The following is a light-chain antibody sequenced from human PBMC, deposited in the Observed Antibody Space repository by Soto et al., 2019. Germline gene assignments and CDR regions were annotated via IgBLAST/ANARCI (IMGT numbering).Light chain of an antibody. V-gene: IGKV3-15*01. CDR1: QSLSGN. CDR2: RAS. CDR3: QQSYSSPRT. J-gene: IGKJ1*01. Sequence: EIVMTQSPATLAGSPGETVTLSCRASQSLSGNLAWYQQKPGQAPRLLIFRASTRATGVPARFSGRGSGTEFTLTISSLQPEDFATYYCQQSYSSPRTFGQGTTVEIK.